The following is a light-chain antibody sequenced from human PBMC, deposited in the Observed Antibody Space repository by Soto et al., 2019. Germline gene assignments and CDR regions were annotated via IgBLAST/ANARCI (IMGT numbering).Light chain of an antibody. J-gene: IGKJ1*01. CDR3: QQYNNRPPWT. CDR2: GAS. CDR1: QNVSSSY. V-gene: IGKV3-15*01. Sequence: IVLTQAPGTLSLSPGERATLSCRTSQNVSSSYLAWYQQKPGPAPRLLIYGASTRATGIPARFSGSGSGTEFSLTITSLQSEDFALDYCQQYNNRPPWTFGQGTKVAIK.